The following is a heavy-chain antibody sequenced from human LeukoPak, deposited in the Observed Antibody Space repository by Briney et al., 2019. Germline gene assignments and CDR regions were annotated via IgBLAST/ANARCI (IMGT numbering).Heavy chain of an antibody. CDR3: ARDPGYSYAMDS. V-gene: IGHV3-48*01. CDR1: GFTFSSYS. D-gene: IGHD5-18*01. Sequence: GGSLRLSCAASGFTFSSYSMNWVRQAPGKGLEWISYISHGSIRIFYADFVEGRFTVSRDDAKNALYLHMNSLRVEDTAVFYCARDPGYSYAMDSWGQGTLVIVSS. J-gene: IGHJ4*02. CDR2: ISHGSIRI.